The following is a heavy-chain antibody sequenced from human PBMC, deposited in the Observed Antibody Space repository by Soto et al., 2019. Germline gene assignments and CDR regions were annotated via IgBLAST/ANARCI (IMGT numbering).Heavy chain of an antibody. CDR2: IYSGGYT. D-gene: IGHD3-10*01. Sequence: EVQLVESGGGLIQPGGSLRLSCAVSGFTVSNNYMSWVRQAPGKGLEGVSVIYSGGYTAYGDSVKGRFTISRDNSKNTLYFQMNALGAGATAVFFCGTNRGGGGYWGQGTLVTVSS. J-gene: IGHJ4*02. CDR1: GFTVSNNY. CDR3: GTNRGGGGY. V-gene: IGHV3-53*01.